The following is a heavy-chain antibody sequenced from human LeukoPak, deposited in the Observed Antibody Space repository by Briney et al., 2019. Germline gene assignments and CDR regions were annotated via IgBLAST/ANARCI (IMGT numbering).Heavy chain of an antibody. CDR1: GFTFSSYS. CDR2: ISSSSSTI. CDR3: ARGWELLGHDAFDI. V-gene: IGHV3-48*01. Sequence: GGSLRLSCAASGFTFSSYSMNWVRQAPGKGLEWVSYISSSSSTIYYADPVKGRFTISRDNAKNSLYLQMNSLRAEDTAVYYCARGWELLGHDAFDIWGQGTMVTVSS. D-gene: IGHD1-26*01. J-gene: IGHJ3*02.